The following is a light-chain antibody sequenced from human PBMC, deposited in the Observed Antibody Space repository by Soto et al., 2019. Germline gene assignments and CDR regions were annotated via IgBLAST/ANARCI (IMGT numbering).Light chain of an antibody. CDR1: SSNIGAGYD. J-gene: IGLJ2*01. V-gene: IGLV1-40*01. CDR2: GNS. Sequence: QPVLTQPPSVSGAPGQRATISCTGSSSNIGAGYDVHWYQQLPGTVPKLLIYGNSNRPSGVPDRFSGSKSGTSASLAITGLQAEDDADYYCQSYDSSLSGVVFGGGTKLTVL. CDR3: QSYDSSLSGVV.